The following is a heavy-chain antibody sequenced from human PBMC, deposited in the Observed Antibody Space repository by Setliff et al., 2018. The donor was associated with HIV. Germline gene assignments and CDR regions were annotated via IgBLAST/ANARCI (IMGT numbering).Heavy chain of an antibody. CDR3: ARNTDVDSVYRPFHI. D-gene: IGHD1-26*01. Sequence: LRLSCAASGFTFSNYAMTWVRQAPGKGLEWVANIKQDETEKYYVDSVKGRFTISRDNAKNSLYLQMNSLRAEDTAVYYCARNTDVDSVYRPFHIWGQGTMVTVSS. CDR1: GFTFSNYA. V-gene: IGHV3-7*03. J-gene: IGHJ3*02. CDR2: IKQDETEK.